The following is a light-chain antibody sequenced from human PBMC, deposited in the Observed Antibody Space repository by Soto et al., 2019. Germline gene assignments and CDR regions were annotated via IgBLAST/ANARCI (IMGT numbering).Light chain of an antibody. CDR3: CSYTTSNTPQIV. CDR1: SSDVGGYNY. J-gene: IGLJ1*01. Sequence: QSVLTQPASVSGSPGQSITISCTGTSSDVGGYNYVSWYQQHPGKAPKFMIYDVSNRPSGVSNRFSGSKSGNTASLTISGLQAEDGADYYCCSYTTSNTPQIVFGPGTKVTVL. CDR2: DVS. V-gene: IGLV2-14*01.